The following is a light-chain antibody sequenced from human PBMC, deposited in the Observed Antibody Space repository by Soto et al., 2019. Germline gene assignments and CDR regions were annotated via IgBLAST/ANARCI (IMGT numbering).Light chain of an antibody. CDR3: QHYSTLLWT. J-gene: IGKJ1*01. V-gene: IGKV3-15*01. CDR1: QSVSSK. Sequence: EIVMTQSPATLSVSPGERATLSCRASQSVSSKLAWYQQKPGQGPRLLIYVASSRATGIPARFSGSGSGTEFTLTISSRQSEDFAVYSCQHYSTLLWTFGQGTKVEIK. CDR2: VAS.